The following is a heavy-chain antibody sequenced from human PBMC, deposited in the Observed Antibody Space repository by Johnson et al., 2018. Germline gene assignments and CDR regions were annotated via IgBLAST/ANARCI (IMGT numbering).Heavy chain of an antibody. J-gene: IGHJ3*02. CDR3: AKGDYGGKKQDAFDI. CDR1: GFTFSSYG. Sequence: QVRLVESGGGVVQPRRSLRLSCAASGFTFSSYGMHWVRQAPGKGLEWVAVISYDGSNKYYADSVKGRFTISRDNSKNMLDLQMNSLRAEDTAGYYCAKGDYGGKKQDAFDIWGQGTMVTVSS. V-gene: IGHV3-30*18. D-gene: IGHD4-23*01. CDR2: ISYDGSNK.